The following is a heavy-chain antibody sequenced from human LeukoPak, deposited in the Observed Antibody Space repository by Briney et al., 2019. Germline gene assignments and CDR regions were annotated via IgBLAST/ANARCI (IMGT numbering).Heavy chain of an antibody. Sequence: GGSLRLSCAASGFTFSSYAMSWVRQAPGKGLEWVSAISSSGGNTYYADSVKGRFTISRDNSKNTLSLQMNSLRAEDTAVYYCAKDKGKYTGSYSHFEYWGQGTLVTVSS. V-gene: IGHV3-23*01. CDR3: AKDKGKYTGSYSHFEY. CDR2: ISSSGGNT. CDR1: GFTFSSYA. J-gene: IGHJ4*02. D-gene: IGHD1-26*01.